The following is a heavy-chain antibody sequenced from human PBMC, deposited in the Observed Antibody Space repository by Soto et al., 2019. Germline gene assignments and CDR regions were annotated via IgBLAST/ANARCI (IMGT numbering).Heavy chain of an antibody. V-gene: IGHV1-3*05. D-gene: IGHD6-6*01. CDR3: ARESRSSPGGWFDP. CDR2: INAGYGNT. CDR1: GYTFTNYA. Sequence: QVQLVQSGAEEKKPGASVKVSCKASGYTFTNYAMHWVRQAPGQRLEWMGWINAGYGNTKYSQKFQGRVTIARDTXASTAYMELSSLRSEDTAVYYCARESRSSPGGWFDPWGQGTLVTVSS. J-gene: IGHJ5*02.